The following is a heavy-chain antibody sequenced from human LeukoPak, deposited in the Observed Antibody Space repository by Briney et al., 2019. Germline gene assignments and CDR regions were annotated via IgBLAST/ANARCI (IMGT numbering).Heavy chain of an antibody. D-gene: IGHD7-27*01. CDR2: INHSGST. J-gene: IGHJ2*01. CDR3: ASNRVGKGDWGSPYWYFDL. CDR1: GGSFSGYY. Sequence: PSETLSLTCAVYGGSFSGYYWSWIRQPPGKGREWIGEINHSGSTNYNPSLQSRVTISVDTSKNQFPLKLSSVTTADTAVYYCASNRVGKGDWGSPYWYFDLWGRGTLVTVSS. V-gene: IGHV4-34*01.